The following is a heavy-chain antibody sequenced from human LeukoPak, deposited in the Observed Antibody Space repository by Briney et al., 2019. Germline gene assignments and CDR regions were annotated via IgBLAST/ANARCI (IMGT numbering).Heavy chain of an antibody. CDR1: GFSLTTSGVG. V-gene: IGHV2-5*02. CDR3: AHSHVSFTDY. CDR2: IYWDDDK. J-gene: IGHJ4*02. Sequence: SGPTPLHATQTLTPTCTFSGFSLTTSGVGVGWIRQPPGKALEWLALIYWDDDKRYRPSLESRLTITKDTSKNQVVLTLTNMDPVDTATYYCAHSHVSFTDYWGEGTLFTVSS. D-gene: IGHD5/OR15-5a*01.